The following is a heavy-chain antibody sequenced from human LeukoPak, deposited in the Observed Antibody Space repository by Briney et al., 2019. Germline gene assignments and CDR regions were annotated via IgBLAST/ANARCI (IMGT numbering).Heavy chain of an antibody. CDR1: GFSFSDAW. CDR2: ISNSGGST. V-gene: IGHV3-23*01. Sequence: GGSLRLSCAASGFSFSDAWVSWVRQAPGRGLEWVSAISNSGGSTYYADSVKGRVTISRDNSKNTLYLQMNSLRAEDTAVYYCAKDLTRILPGVYYYGMDVWGQGTTVTVSS. J-gene: IGHJ6*02. D-gene: IGHD2-15*01. CDR3: AKDLTRILPGVYYYGMDV.